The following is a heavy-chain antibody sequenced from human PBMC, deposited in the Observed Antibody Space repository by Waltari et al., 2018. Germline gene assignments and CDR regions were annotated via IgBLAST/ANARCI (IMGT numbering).Heavy chain of an antibody. CDR3: ARDRGGDFWSGYYPAYYFDY. CDR2: IKQDGSEK. V-gene: IGHV3-7*01. D-gene: IGHD3-3*01. CDR1: GFTFSSYW. Sequence: VQLVESGGGLVQPGGSLRLSCAASGFTFSSYWMSWVRQAPGKGLEWVANIKQDGSEKDYVDSVKGRFTIARDNAKNSLYLQMNSLRAEDTAVYYCARDRGGDFWSGYYPAYYFDYWGQGTLVTVSS. J-gene: IGHJ4*02.